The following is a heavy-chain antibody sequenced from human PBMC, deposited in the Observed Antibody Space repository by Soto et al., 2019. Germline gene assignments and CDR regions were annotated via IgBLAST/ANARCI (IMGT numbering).Heavy chain of an antibody. V-gene: IGHV4-4*07. J-gene: IGHJ4*02. CDR3: ARGASSWDSPDDY. Sequence: PSETLSLTCTVSGGSISSYDWSWIRQPAGKGLEWIGRIYTSGSTNYNPSLKSRVTMSVDTSKNQFSLKLSSVTAADTAVYYCARGASSWDSPDDYWGQGTMVTVSS. CDR1: GGSISSYD. CDR2: IYTSGST. D-gene: IGHD6-13*01.